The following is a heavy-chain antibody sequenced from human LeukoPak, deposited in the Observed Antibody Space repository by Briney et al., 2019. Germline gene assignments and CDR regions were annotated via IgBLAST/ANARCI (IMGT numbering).Heavy chain of an antibody. D-gene: IGHD5-12*01. J-gene: IGHJ4*02. CDR3: ARRARRRIVATIGDYVDYQDIFDY. CDR1: GGSFSGYY. Sequence: PSETLSLTCAVYGGSFSGYYWSWIRQPPGKGLEWIGEINHSGSTNCNPSLKSRVTISVDTSKNQFTLKLSSVTAADTAVYYWARRARRRIVATIGDYVDYQDIFDYWGQGTLVTVSS. CDR2: INHSGST. V-gene: IGHV4-34*01.